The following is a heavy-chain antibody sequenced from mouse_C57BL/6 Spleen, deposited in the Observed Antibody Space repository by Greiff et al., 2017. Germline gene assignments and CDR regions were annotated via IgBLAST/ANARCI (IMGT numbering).Heavy chain of an antibody. Sequence: VKLMESGPGLVAPSQSLSITCTVSGFSFTSYAISWVRQPPGKGLEWLGVIWTGGGTNYNSALKSSLGISTDNSKSQVFLKMNSLQTDDTARYYCARRIYDGYYMDYWGQGTTLTVSS. CDR2: IWTGGGT. CDR3: ARRIYDGYYMDY. D-gene: IGHD2-3*01. CDR1: GFSFTSYA. V-gene: IGHV2-9-1*01. J-gene: IGHJ2*01.